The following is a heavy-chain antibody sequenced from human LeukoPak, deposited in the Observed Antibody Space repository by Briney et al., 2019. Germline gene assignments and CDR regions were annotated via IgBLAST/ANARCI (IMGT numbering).Heavy chain of an antibody. CDR3: AFQPLTVVTDYYYYYGMDV. CDR1: GGTFSSYA. V-gene: IGHV1-18*01. J-gene: IGHJ6*02. D-gene: IGHD4-23*01. Sequence: ASVKVSCKASGGTFSSYAIRWVRQAPGQGLEWMGWISAYNGNTNYAQKLQGRVTMTTDTSTSTAYMELRSLRSDDTAVYYCAFQPLTVVTDYYYYYGMDVWGQGTTVTVSS. CDR2: ISAYNGNT.